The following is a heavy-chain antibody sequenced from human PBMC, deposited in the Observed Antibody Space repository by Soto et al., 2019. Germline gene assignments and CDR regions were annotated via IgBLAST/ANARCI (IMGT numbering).Heavy chain of an antibody. Sequence: TLSLTCTVAGCSISSGGYYWSWIRQHPGKGLEWIGYIYYSGSTYYNPSLKSRVTISVDTSKNQFSLKLSSVTAADTAVYYCAREKADYYYYYYGMDVWGQGTTVTVSS. CDR1: GCSISSGGYY. D-gene: IGHD4-17*01. CDR3: AREKADYYYYYYGMDV. CDR2: IYYSGST. J-gene: IGHJ6*02. V-gene: IGHV4-31*03.